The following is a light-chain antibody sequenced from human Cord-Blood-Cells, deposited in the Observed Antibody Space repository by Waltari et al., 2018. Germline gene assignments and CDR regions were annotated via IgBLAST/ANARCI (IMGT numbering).Light chain of an antibody. CDR2: AAS. V-gene: IGKV1-39*01. Sequence: DIQMTQSPYSLSASVGERVTITCRASQSISSYLNWYQQKPGKAPKLLIYAASSLQSGVPSRFSGSGSGTDFTLTISSLQPEDFATYYCQQSYSTPITFGQGTRLEIK. J-gene: IGKJ5*01. CDR3: QQSYSTPIT. CDR1: QSISSY.